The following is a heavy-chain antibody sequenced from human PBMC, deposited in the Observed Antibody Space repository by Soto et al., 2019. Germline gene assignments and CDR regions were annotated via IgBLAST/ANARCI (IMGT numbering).Heavy chain of an antibody. J-gene: IGHJ2*01. CDR3: ARESVAEEFFDL. Sequence: EVQLVESGGGLVQPGGSLRLSCEASGFAFSTYDIHWVRQVTGQGLEWVSGIGSTGDTYYSGSLKGGFTIARENAKNSLYLQMNSLRAGDTAVYYCARESVAEEFFDLWGRGTLVTVSS. CDR1: GFAFSTYD. D-gene: IGHD2-15*01. CDR2: IGSTGDT. V-gene: IGHV3-13*04.